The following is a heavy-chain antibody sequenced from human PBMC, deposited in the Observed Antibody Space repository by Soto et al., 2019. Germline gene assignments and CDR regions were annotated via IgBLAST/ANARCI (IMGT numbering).Heavy chain of an antibody. Sequence: QVQLQESGPGLVKPSQTLSLTCTVSAGSIGSGVYYWSWVRQHPGKGLEWIGYIYSRGNTYYNPSLKSRVTISLDTSDNQFSLTLSSVTAADTAVYYCARGTYYFYMDVWGNGTTVTVSS. V-gene: IGHV4-31*03. CDR1: AGSIGSGVYY. CDR2: IYSRGNT. CDR3: ARGTYYFYMDV. J-gene: IGHJ6*03.